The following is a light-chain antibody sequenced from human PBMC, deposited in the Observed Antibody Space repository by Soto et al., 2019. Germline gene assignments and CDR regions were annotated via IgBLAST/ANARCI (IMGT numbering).Light chain of an antibody. CDR1: QSVSSN. CDR3: QQYNNWPQT. J-gene: IGKJ1*01. CDR2: GAS. V-gene: IGKV3-15*01. Sequence: EIAMTQSPATLSVSPGERATLSCRASQSVSSNLAWYQQKPGQAPRLLIYGASTRATGIPARFSGSGSGTEFTLTISSLQSEDFAVYYCQQYNNWPQTFGQRTKVEIK.